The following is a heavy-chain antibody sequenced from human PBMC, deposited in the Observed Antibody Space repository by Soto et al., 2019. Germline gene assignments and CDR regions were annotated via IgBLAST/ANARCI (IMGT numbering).Heavy chain of an antibody. CDR3: ARWAFLAAAGSQTDYYGMDV. Sequence: QVQLVQSGAEVKKPGASVKVSCKASGYTFTSYGISWVRQAPGQGLEWMGWISAYNGNTNYAQKLQDRVTMTTDTSTSTAYMELRSLRSDDTAVYYCARWAFLAAAGSQTDYYGMDVWGQGTTVTVSS. CDR2: ISAYNGNT. V-gene: IGHV1-18*01. D-gene: IGHD6-13*01. J-gene: IGHJ6*02. CDR1: GYTFTSYG.